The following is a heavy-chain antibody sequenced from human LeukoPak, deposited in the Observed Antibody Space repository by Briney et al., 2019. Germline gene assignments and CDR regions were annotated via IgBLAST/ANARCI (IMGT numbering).Heavy chain of an antibody. V-gene: IGHV3-43D*04. CDR3: AKAHDGSSSWYYYYGMDV. CDR1: GFTFDDYA. D-gene: IGHD6-13*01. J-gene: IGHJ6*04. Sequence: GGSLRLSCAASGFTFDDYAMHWVRQAPGKGLEWVSLISRDGGSTYYADSVKGRFTISRDNSKNSLYLQMNSLRAEDTALYYCAKAHDGSSSWYYYYGMDVWGKGTTVTVSS. CDR2: ISRDGGST.